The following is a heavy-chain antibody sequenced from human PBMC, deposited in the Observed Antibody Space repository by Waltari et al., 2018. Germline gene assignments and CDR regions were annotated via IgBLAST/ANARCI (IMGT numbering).Heavy chain of an antibody. CDR3: ARDNLVTRGGWRTKNWFDP. CDR1: GDRVSSNSAA. CDR2: TYCRTKWYN. Sequence: HVQLHQSGPGLVKPSQTLSLTCAIFGDRVSSNSAAWNWIRQSPSRVLEWLGSTYCRTKWYNVYAVSVKSRITINPGSTQNQFSLQLNSVTPEDTAVYYCARDNLVTRGGWRTKNWFDPWGQGTLVTVSS. J-gene: IGHJ5*02. V-gene: IGHV6-1*01. D-gene: IGHD6-19*01.